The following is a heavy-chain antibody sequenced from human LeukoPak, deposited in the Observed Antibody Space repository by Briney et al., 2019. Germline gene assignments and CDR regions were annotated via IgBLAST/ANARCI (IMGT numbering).Heavy chain of an antibody. V-gene: IGHV3-30*02. D-gene: IGHD6-13*01. CDR2: IRYDGSNK. CDR3: AKEGYSSSWLDY. J-gene: IGHJ4*02. Sequence: GGSLRLSCAASGFTFSSYGMHWVRQAPGKGLEWVAFIRYDGSNKYYADSVKGRFTISRDNSKNTLYLQMNSLRAEDTAVYYCAKEGYSSSWLDYWGQGTLVTVSS. CDR1: GFTFSSYG.